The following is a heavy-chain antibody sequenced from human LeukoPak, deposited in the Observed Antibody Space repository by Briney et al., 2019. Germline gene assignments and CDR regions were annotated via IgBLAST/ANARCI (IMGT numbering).Heavy chain of an antibody. CDR3: AKIGSSHDFDY. Sequence: GASVKVSCKASGYTFTSYYMHWVRQAPGQGLEWMGIINPNSGATDYAQKFQGRVTMTRDTSISTAYMELSSLKSDDTAVYYCAKIGSSHDFDYWGQGTLITVSS. CDR2: INPNSGAT. D-gene: IGHD1-26*01. J-gene: IGHJ4*02. CDR1: GYTFTSYY. V-gene: IGHV1-2*02.